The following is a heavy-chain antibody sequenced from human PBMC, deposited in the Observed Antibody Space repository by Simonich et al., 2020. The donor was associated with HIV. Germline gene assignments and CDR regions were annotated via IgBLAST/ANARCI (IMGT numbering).Heavy chain of an antibody. CDR1: GYTFTSFG. V-gene: IGHV1-18*01. D-gene: IGHD3-16*01. Sequence: QVQLVQSGPEVKKPGASVKVSCKASGYTFTSFGITWVRQAPGQGLEWMGWISAQNGKTNYAQKFQDRVTMTTDTSTTTAHMEVRSLRSDDTAVYYCARLLGDYFDYWGQGTLVTVSS. CDR2: ISAQNGKT. CDR3: ARLLGDYFDY. J-gene: IGHJ4*02.